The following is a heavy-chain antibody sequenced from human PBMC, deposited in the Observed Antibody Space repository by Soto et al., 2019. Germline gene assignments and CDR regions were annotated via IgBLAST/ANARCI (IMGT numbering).Heavy chain of an antibody. CDR1: GYTFTGYY. Sequence: QVQLVQSGAEVKKPGASVKVSCKASGYTFTGYYMHWVRQAPGQGLEWMGWINPNSGGTNYAQKFQGRVTITADKSTSTAYMELSSLRSEDTAVYYCAREGTGTQAEDAFDIWGQGTMVTVSS. CDR3: AREGTGTQAEDAFDI. CDR2: INPNSGGT. D-gene: IGHD1-7*01. V-gene: IGHV1-2*02. J-gene: IGHJ3*02.